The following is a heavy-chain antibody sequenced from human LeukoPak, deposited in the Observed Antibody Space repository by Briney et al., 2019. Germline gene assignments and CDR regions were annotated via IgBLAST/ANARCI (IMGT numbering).Heavy chain of an antibody. D-gene: IGHD4-11*01. J-gene: IGHJ4*02. CDR2: IRYDGSNK. Sequence: QAGGSLRLSCAASGFTFSSYGMHWVRQAPGKGLEWVAFIRYDGSNKYYADSVKGRFTISRDSSKNTLYLQMNSLRAEDTAVYYCAKWDYSNYYFDYWGQGTLVTVSS. CDR1: GFTFSSYG. CDR3: AKWDYSNYYFDY. V-gene: IGHV3-30*02.